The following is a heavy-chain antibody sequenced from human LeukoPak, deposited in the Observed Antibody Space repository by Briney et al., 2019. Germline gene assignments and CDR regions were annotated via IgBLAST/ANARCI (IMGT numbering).Heavy chain of an antibody. CDR1: GGSIRSGDHH. CDR3: ARDLGGYPFFMDV. J-gene: IGHJ6*03. Sequence: SQTLSLTCSVSGGSIRSGDHHWAWVRQPPGKGLEFIGSLDESGRPYYNRPLKSRVSISGDTSGKQFSLNLTSVTAADTAVYFCARDLGGYPFFMDVWGRGTTVIVSS. D-gene: IGHD2-15*01. V-gene: IGHV4-39*07. CDR2: LDESGRP.